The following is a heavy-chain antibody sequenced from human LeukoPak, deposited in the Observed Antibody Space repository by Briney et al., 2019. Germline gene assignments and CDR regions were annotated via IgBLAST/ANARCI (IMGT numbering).Heavy chain of an antibody. CDR1: GGSFSGYY. CDR3: ARKLAYCSSTSCINWFDP. Sequence: SETLSLTCAAYGGSFSGYYWSWIRQPPGKGLEWIGEINHSGSTNYNPSLKSRVTISVDTSKNQFSLKLSSVTAADTAVYYCARKLAYCSSTSCINWFDPWGQGTLVTVSS. CDR2: INHSGST. J-gene: IGHJ5*02. D-gene: IGHD2-2*01. V-gene: IGHV4-34*01.